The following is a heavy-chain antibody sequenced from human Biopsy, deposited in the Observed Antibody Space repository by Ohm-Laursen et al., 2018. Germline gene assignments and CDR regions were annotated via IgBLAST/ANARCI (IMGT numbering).Heavy chain of an antibody. V-gene: IGHV1-46*01. D-gene: IGHD3-9*01. CDR2: INPSGSTT. Sequence: ASVKVSCQTSGYSFTSYYMHWVRQAPGQGLEWMGMINPSGSTTSYPQIFQGRVTMTRDTSAATAYMELRSLRSDDTAVYYCARDCQPYLVTIHYYYYGMDVWGQGTTVTVSS. CDR3: ARDCQPYLVTIHYYYYGMDV. CDR1: GYSFTSYY. J-gene: IGHJ6*02.